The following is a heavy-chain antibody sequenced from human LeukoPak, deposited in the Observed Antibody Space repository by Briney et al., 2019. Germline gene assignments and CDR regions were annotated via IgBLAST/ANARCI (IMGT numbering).Heavy chain of an antibody. CDR2: ISSSGSTI. V-gene: IGHV3-48*03. CDR3: ARFSSLWFDP. Sequence: PGGSLRLSCAASGFTFRGYEMNWVRQAPGKGLEWVSYISSSGSTIYYADSVKGRFTISRDNAKNSLYLQMNSLRAEDTAVYYCARFSSLWFDPWGQGTLVTVSS. J-gene: IGHJ5*02. CDR1: GFTFRGYE. D-gene: IGHD2-2*01.